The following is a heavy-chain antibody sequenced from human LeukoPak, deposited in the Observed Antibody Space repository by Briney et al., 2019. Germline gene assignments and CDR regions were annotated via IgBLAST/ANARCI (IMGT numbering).Heavy chain of an antibody. V-gene: IGHV3-48*03. CDR2: ISSSGSTI. J-gene: IGHJ5*02. Sequence: GGSLRLSCAASGFTFSSYEMNWVRQAPGKGLEWVSYISSSGSTIYYADSVKGRFTISRDNAKNSLYLQMNSLRAEDTAVYYCAPKLELKPSWGQGTLVTVSS. CDR1: GFTFSSYE. CDR3: APKLELKPS. D-gene: IGHD1-7*01.